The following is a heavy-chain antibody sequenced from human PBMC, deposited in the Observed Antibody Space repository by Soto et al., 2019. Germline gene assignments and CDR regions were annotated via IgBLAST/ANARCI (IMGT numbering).Heavy chain of an antibody. J-gene: IGHJ4*02. CDR2: ISSSSSYI. V-gene: IGHV3-21*01. CDR3: ARVGSYDYIWGSYRYGDYFDY. D-gene: IGHD3-16*02. Sequence: EVQLVESGGGLVKPGGSLRLSCAASGFTFSSYSMNWVRQAPGKGLEWVSSISSSSSYIYYADSGKGRFTISRDNAKNSLYLQMNSLRAEETAVYYCARVGSYDYIWGSYRYGDYFDYWGQGTLVTVSS. CDR1: GFTFSSYS.